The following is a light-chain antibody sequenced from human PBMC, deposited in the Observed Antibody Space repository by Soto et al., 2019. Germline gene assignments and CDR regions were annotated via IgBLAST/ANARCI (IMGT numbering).Light chain of an antibody. CDR2: GAS. Sequence: EIVLTQSPGTLSLSPGKRATLSCRASQSYHTNYLAWYQQRPGQAPRLLIYGASNRASGIPERFSGSGSGTDFTLTINRLEPEDSAVYFCQQYGSSPGFTFGGGTKIEIK. V-gene: IGKV3-20*01. CDR3: QQYGSSPGFT. CDR1: QSYHTNY. J-gene: IGKJ4*01.